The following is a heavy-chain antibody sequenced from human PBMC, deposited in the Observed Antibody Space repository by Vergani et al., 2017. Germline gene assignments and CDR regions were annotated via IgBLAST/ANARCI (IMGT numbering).Heavy chain of an antibody. V-gene: IGHV1-69*01. CDR1: GGTFSSYA. CDR3: ARGAEDCSGGSCYYGGY. D-gene: IGHD2-15*01. Sequence: QVQLVQSGAEVKKPGSSVKVSCKASGGTFSSYAISWVRQAPGQGLEWMGGIIPIFGTANYAQKFQGRVTITPDESPSTAYMELSSLRSEDTAVYYCARGAEDCSGGSCYYGGYWGQGTLVTVSS. J-gene: IGHJ4*02. CDR2: IIPIFGTA.